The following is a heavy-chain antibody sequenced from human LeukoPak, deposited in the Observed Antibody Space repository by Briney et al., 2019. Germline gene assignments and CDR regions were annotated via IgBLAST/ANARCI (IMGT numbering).Heavy chain of an antibody. V-gene: IGHV4-4*07. Sequence: RIYTSGSTNYNPSLKSRVTMSVDTSKNQFSLKLSPVTAADTAVYYCARALYDSSGYPYFDYWGQGTLVTVSS. CDR2: IYTSGST. CDR3: ARALYDSSGYPYFDY. D-gene: IGHD3-22*01. J-gene: IGHJ4*02.